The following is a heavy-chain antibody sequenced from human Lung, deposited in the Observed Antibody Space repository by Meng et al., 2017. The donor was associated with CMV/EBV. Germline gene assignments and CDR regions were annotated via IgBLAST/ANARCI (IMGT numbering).Heavy chain of an antibody. CDR3: ARRNFYCTNGVCYLDY. CDR2: ISYGGSDK. V-gene: IGHV3-30*04. J-gene: IGHJ4*02. D-gene: IGHD2-8*01. Sequence: GESXKISCAASGFTFSSYAMHWVRQAPGKGLEWLAVISYGGSDKYYTDSVKGRFTISRDSSKNTLLLQMNSLRAEDTAVYYCARRNFYCTNGVCYLDYWDQGTXVTVSS. CDR1: GFTFSSYA.